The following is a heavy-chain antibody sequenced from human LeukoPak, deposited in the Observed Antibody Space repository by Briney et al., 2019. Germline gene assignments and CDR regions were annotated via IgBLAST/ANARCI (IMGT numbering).Heavy chain of an antibody. CDR1: GGSISSSSYY. V-gene: IGHV4-39*01. CDR2: IYYSGST. CDR3: ARHQRDCSRTSCYPNCFDP. Sequence: NPSETLSLTCTVSGGSISSSSYYWGWIRQPPGKGLEWIGSIYYSGSTYYNPSLKSRVTISVDTSKNQFSLKLSSVTAADTAVYYCARHQRDCSRTSCYPNCFDPWGQGTLVTVSS. D-gene: IGHD2-2*01. J-gene: IGHJ5*02.